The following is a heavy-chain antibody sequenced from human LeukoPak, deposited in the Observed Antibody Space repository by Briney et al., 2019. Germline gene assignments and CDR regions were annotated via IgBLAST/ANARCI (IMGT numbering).Heavy chain of an antibody. D-gene: IGHD1-26*01. Sequence: GGSLRLSCAASGFTFNTYWMSWVRQAPGKGLEWVANIKNDGSEKYYVDSVKGRFTISRDNAENSLYLQMSSLRAEDTAVYYCARDRPYSGSHGGDYWGQGTLVTVSS. J-gene: IGHJ4*02. CDR2: IKNDGSEK. V-gene: IGHV3-7*05. CDR1: GFTFNTYW. CDR3: ARDRPYSGSHGGDY.